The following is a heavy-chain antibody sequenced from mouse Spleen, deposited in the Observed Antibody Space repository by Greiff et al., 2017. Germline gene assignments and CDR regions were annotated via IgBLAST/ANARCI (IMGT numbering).Heavy chain of an antibody. CDR2: IYPSDSYT. V-gene: IGHV1-69*02. CDR1: GYTFTSYW. Sequence: QVQLQQPGAELVRPGASVKLSCKASGYTFTSYWINWVKQRPGQGLEWIGNIYPSDSYTNYNQKFKDKATLTVDKSSSTAYMQLSSPTSEDSAVYYCTRSRDIITTGVADFDVWGAGTTVTVSS. D-gene: IGHD1-1*01. J-gene: IGHJ1*01. CDR3: TRSRDIITTGVADFDV.